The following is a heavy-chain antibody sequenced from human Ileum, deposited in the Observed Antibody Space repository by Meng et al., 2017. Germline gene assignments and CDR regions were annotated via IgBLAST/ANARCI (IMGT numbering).Heavy chain of an antibody. CDR3: AREKGAVTKCRGDVDY. D-gene: IGHD3-10*01. V-gene: IGHV3-49*03. J-gene: IGHJ4*02. Sequence: GESLKISCTASGFPFRDYSMSWFRQAPGKGLEWVAFIRIKPYGATAEYAASGNGRFTISRDDSESIAYLQMNSLKTDDTGVYYCAREKGAVTKCRGDVDYWGQGTLVTVSS. CDR1: GFPFRDYS. CDR2: IRIKPYGATA.